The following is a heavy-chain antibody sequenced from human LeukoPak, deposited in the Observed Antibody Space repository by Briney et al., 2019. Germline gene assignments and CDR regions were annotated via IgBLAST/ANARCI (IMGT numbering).Heavy chain of an antibody. J-gene: IGHJ4*02. CDR3: ARGANYYGSGNDDY. D-gene: IGHD3-10*01. CDR2: ISSSSSYI. Sequence: ETLSLTCAVYGGSFSGYYWSWIRQPPGKGLEWVSSISSSSSYIYYADSVKGRFTISRDNAKNSLYLQMNSLRAEDTAVYYCARGANYYGSGNDDYWGQGTLVTVSS. CDR1: GGSFSGYY. V-gene: IGHV3-21*01.